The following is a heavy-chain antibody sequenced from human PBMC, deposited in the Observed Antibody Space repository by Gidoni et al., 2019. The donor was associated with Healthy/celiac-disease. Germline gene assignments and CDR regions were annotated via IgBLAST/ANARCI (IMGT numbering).Heavy chain of an antibody. Sequence: QLQLQESGPGLVKPSETLSLTCTVPGGSISSSSYYWGWIRQPPGKGLEWIGSIYYSGSTYYHPSLKSRVTISVDTSKNQFSLKLSSVTAADTAVYYCAGQSEGWLQLLGWFDPWGQGTLVTVSS. CDR2: IYYSGST. CDR3: AGQSEGWLQLLGWFDP. D-gene: IGHD5-12*01. J-gene: IGHJ5*02. CDR1: GGSISSSSYY. V-gene: IGHV4-39*01.